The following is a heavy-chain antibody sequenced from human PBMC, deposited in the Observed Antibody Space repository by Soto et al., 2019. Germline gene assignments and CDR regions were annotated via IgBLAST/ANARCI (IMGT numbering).Heavy chain of an antibody. D-gene: IGHD4-17*01. Sequence: GGSLRLSCAASGFTFSDEWMNWVRQAPGKGLEWVGRIKNKPNGETTDYAAPLKGRFTISRDDSESRLYLQMNNLKTDDTAVYYCTRGNYGAFHHWGQGTLVTVSS. CDR2: IKNKPNGETT. CDR1: GFTFSDEW. V-gene: IGHV3-15*07. CDR3: TRGNYGAFHH. J-gene: IGHJ4*03.